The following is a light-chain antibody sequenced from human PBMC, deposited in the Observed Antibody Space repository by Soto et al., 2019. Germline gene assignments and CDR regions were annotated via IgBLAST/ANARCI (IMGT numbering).Light chain of an antibody. CDR2: EGS. CDR3: CSYASSTTLV. V-gene: IGLV2-23*01. J-gene: IGLJ2*01. Sequence: QSVLTQPASVSGSPGQSITIPCTGTSSDDGSYNLVSWYQQHPGKAPKFLIYEGSKRPSGVSSRFSGSTSGYTASLTISGLQAEDEAHYYCCSYASSTTLVFGGGTKLTVL. CDR1: SSDDGSYNL.